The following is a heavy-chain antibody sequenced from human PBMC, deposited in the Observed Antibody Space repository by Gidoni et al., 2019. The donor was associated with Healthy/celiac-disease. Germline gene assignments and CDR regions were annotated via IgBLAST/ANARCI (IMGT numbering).Heavy chain of an antibody. J-gene: IGHJ3*02. V-gene: IGHV3-23*01. CDR2: ISGSGGST. D-gene: IGHD4-4*01. CDR1: GFTFCSYA. Sequence: EVQLLESGGGLVQPGGSLRPSRAASGFTFCSYAMSWVRQAPGKGLEWVSAISGSGGSTYYADSVKGRFTISRDNSKNTLYLQMNSLRAEDTAVYYCAKSANTVRVGFVAFDIWGQGTMVTVSS. CDR3: AKSANTVRVGFVAFDI.